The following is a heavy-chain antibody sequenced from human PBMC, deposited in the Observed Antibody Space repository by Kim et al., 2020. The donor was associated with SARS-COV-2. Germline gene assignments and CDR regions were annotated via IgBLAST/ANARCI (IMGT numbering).Heavy chain of an antibody. CDR3: ARSIAAAGQLNWFDP. CDR1: GGSISSGGYY. V-gene: IGHV4-31*03. CDR2: IYYSGST. J-gene: IGHJ5*02. D-gene: IGHD6-13*01. Sequence: SETLSLTCTVSGGSISSGGYYWSWIRQHPGKGLEWIGYIYYSGSTYYNPSLKRRVTISVDTSKNQFSLKLSSVTAAATAVYYCARSIAAAGQLNWFDPWGQGTPVTVSS.